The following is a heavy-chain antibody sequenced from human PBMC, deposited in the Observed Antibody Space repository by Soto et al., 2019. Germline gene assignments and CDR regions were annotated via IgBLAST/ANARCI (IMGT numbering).Heavy chain of an antibody. V-gene: IGHV1-2*04. J-gene: IGHJ4*02. Sequence: ASVKVSCKASGYTFTSYYVHWVRQAPGQGLEWMGWINPNTGGTNYAQKFQGWVTITRDTSASTAYMELSSLRSEDTAVYYCAKSATVPAAIAYWGQGTLVTVSS. CDR1: GYTFTSYY. CDR3: AKSATVPAAIAY. CDR2: INPNTGGT. D-gene: IGHD2-2*02.